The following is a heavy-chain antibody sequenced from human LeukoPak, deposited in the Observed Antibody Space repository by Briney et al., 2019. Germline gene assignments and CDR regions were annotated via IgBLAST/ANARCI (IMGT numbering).Heavy chain of an antibody. CDR2: IFYSGST. CDR3: ARGYYFDY. V-gene: IGHV4-31*11. J-gene: IGHJ4*02. Sequence: PSETLSLTCAVYGGSFSGYYWSWIRQHPGKGLEWIGYIFYSGSTYYNPSLKSRVTISVDTSNNHFSLKLSSVTAADTAVYYCARGYYFDYWGQGTLVTVSS. CDR1: GGSFSGYY.